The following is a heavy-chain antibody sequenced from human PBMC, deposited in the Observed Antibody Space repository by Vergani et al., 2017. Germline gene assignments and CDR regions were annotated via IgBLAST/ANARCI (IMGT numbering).Heavy chain of an antibody. D-gene: IGHD3-3*01. CDR3: AKTHDFSSLYSSYNWFDP. Sequence: EVQLAQSGAEVKKPGESLKISCQGFGYRFSDYKLAWVRHMPGKGLEWVGIIYAGDSDVRYSPSFQGQVTMSVDKSLSTAYLQWSSLKASDTATYYCAKTHDFSSLYSSYNWFDPWGQGTQVTVSS. CDR2: IYAGDSDV. J-gene: IGHJ5*02. CDR1: GYRFSDYK. V-gene: IGHV5-51*01.